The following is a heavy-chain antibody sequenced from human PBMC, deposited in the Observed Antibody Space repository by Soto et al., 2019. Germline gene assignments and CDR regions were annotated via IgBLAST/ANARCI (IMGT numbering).Heavy chain of an antibody. J-gene: IGHJ5*02. CDR1: GYSFSDYY. CDR3: ATGSVDTALARDWFDP. V-gene: IGHV1-69-2*01. D-gene: IGHD5-18*01. CDR2: VDPEDGEA. Sequence: VQLVQSAAEVKKPGAAVKISCKVSGYSFSDYYIHWVQQAPGKGLEWMGLVDPEDGEAMYAEKFKGRVTITADTSADPAYMELSSLRSEDTAVYYCATGSVDTALARDWFDPWGQGTLVTVSS.